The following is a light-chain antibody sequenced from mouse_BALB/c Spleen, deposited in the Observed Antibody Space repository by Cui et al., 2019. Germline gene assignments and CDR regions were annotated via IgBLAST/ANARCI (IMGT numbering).Light chain of an antibody. J-gene: IGKJ1*01. CDR2: LTS. V-gene: IGKV4-68*01. CDR3: QQWSSNPWT. Sequence: QIVLTQSPALMSASPGEKVTMTCSASSSVSYMYWYQQKPRSSPKPWIYLTSNLASGVPARFSGSGSGTSYSPTISSMEAEDAATYYCQQWSSNPWTFGGGTKLEIK. CDR1: SSVSY.